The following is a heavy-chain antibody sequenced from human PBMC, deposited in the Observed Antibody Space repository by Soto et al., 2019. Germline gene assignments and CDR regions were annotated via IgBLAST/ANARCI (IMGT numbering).Heavy chain of an antibody. D-gene: IGHD2-15*01. CDR3: ARDVVVVVATKDYYYYYGMDV. CDR2: ISYDGSNK. J-gene: IGHJ6*02. Sequence: QVQLVESGGGVVQPGRSLRLSCAASGFTFSSYAMHWVRQAPGKGLEWVAVISYDGSNKYYADSVKGRFTISRDNSKNTLYLQMNSLSAEDTAVYYCARDVVVVVATKDYYYYYGMDVWGQGTTVTVSS. CDR1: GFTFSSYA. V-gene: IGHV3-30-3*01.